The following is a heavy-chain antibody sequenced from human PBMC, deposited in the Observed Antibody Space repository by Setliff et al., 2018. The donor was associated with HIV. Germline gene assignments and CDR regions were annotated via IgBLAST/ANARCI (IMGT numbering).Heavy chain of an antibody. CDR3: AKQGYSDSLYAFDV. CDR2: IHPNTGST. V-gene: IGHV1-2*06. CDR1: GYTFTAYY. D-gene: IGHD1-26*01. J-gene: IGHJ3*01. Sequence: ASVKVSCQTSGYTFTAYYMYWVRQAPGHGLELMGRIHPNTGSTNYLQEFQGRVTITRDTSMSTVYMALTGLTSDDTAVYYCAKQGYSDSLYAFDVWGQGTMVTVSS.